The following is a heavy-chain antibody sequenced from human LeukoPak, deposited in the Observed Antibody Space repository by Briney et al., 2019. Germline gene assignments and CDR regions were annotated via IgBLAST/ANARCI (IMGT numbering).Heavy chain of an antibody. CDR2: IYHSGST. J-gene: IGHJ4*02. CDR3: ARGGDGSGNLYYFDY. V-gene: IGHV4-4*02. Sequence: GSLRLSCAASGFTFDDYGMSWVRQPPGKGLEWIGEIYHSGSTNYNPSLKSRVTISVDKSKNQFSLKLSSVTAADTAVYYCARGGDGSGNLYYFDYWGQGTLVTVSS. D-gene: IGHD3-10*01. CDR1: GFTFDDYG.